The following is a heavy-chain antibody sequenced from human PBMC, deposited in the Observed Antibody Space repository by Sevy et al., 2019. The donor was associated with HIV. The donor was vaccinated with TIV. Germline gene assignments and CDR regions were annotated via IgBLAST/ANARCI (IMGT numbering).Heavy chain of an antibody. V-gene: IGHV4-59*08. CDR2: VSHSGNT. Sequence: SETLSLTCTVSGDSINTYYWSWIRQPPGKGLEWIGYVSHSGNTNYNPSLKSRVSMSVDTSTNQFSLKVKSVTAADTVGYYCARLRWDLVVVPGATPGCYFDSWGQGTLVTVSS. CDR1: GDSINTYY. CDR3: ARLRWDLVVVPGATPGCYFDS. D-gene: IGHD2-2*02. J-gene: IGHJ4*02.